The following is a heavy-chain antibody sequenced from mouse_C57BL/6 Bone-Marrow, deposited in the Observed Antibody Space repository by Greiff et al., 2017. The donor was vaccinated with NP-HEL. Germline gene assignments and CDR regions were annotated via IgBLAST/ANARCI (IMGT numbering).Heavy chain of an antibody. CDR3: ARRGMVPFAY. CDR2: IDPSDSYS. Sequence: VQLQQPGAELVRPGTSVKLSCKASGYTFTSYWMHWVKQRPGQGLEWIGVIDPSDSYSNYNQKFKGKATLTVDTSSSTAYMQLSSLTSEDSAVYYCARRGMVPFAYWGQGTLVTVSA. V-gene: IGHV1-59*01. D-gene: IGHD2-10*02. CDR1: GYTFTSYW. J-gene: IGHJ3*01.